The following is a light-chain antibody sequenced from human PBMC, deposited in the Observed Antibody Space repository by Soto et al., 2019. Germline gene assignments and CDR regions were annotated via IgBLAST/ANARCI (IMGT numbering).Light chain of an antibody. CDR1: SSDVGGYNY. V-gene: IGLV2-14*01. CDR2: DVS. CDR3: SPYTGSSTNVV. Sequence: QSALTQPASVSGSPGQSITISCTGTSSDVGGYNYVSWYQQHTGKAPKLMIHDVSNRPSGVYNRFSGSKSGNTASLTISGLEADDEADYYCSPYTGSSTNVVFGGGNKLTVL. J-gene: IGLJ2*01.